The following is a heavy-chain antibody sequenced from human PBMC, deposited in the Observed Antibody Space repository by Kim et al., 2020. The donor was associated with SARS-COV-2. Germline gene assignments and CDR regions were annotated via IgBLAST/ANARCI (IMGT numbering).Heavy chain of an antibody. CDR3: ARGVMITFGGVIVPDY. CDR2: INSDGSST. D-gene: IGHD3-16*02. Sequence: GGSLRLSCAASGFTFSSYWMHWVRQAPGKGLVWVSRINSDGSSTSYADSVKGRFTISRDNAKNTLYLQMNSLRAEDTAVYYCARGVMITFGGVIVPDYWGQGTLVTVSS. J-gene: IGHJ4*02. V-gene: IGHV3-74*01. CDR1: GFTFSSYW.